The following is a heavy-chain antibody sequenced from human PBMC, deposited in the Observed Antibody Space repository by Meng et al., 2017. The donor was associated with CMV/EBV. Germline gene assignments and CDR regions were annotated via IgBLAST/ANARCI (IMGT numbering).Heavy chain of an antibody. D-gene: IGHD3-16*01. J-gene: IGHJ4*02. CDR3: AKDLLLFGGANAYFDH. CDR1: GFTFGDYA. CDR2: IRHDGTTK. V-gene: IGHV3-30*02. Sequence: GESLKISCTSSGFTFGDYAINWVRQTPGKGLEWVAFIRHDGTTKFYGDSVKGRFTISRDNSKNTVYLQMNSLRPEETAIYYCAKDLLLFGGANAYFDHWGQGTLVTVSS.